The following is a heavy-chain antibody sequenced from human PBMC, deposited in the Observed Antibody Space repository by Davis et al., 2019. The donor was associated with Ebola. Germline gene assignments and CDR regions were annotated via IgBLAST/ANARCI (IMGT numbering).Heavy chain of an antibody. V-gene: IGHV3-23*01. J-gene: IGHJ4*02. D-gene: IGHD2-2*01. Sequence: GESLKISCAASGFTFSSYAMSWVRQAPGKGLEWVLAISGSGGSTYYADSVKGRFTISRDNSKNTLYLQMNSLRAEDTAVYYCAKTARDIVVVPAATYYYFDYWGQGTLVTVSS. CDR2: ISGSGGST. CDR1: GFTFSSYA. CDR3: AKTARDIVVVPAATYYYFDY.